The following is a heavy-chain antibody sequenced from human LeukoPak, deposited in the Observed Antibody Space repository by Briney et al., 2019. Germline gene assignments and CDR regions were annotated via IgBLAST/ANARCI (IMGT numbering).Heavy chain of an antibody. J-gene: IGHJ6*02. Sequence: SQTLSLICTVSGGSISSGGYYWSWIRQHPWKGLEWIGYIYYSGSTYYNPSLKSRVTISVDTSKNQFSLKLSSVTAADTAVYYCARDATYCSSTSCGGYYYYGMDVWGQGTTVTVSS. CDR1: GGSISSGGYY. CDR2: IYYSGST. CDR3: ARDATYCSSTSCGGYYYYGMDV. V-gene: IGHV4-31*03. D-gene: IGHD2-2*01.